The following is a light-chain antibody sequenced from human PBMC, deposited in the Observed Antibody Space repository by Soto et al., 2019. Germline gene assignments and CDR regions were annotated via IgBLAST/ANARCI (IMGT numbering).Light chain of an antibody. CDR1: QSVSTKY. V-gene: IGKV3-20*01. CDR3: QHDGSSPPDT. CDR2: GTS. Sequence: EIVLTQSPGTLSLSLGERATLSCRASQSVSTKYVAWYQQRPGQAPSLLIYGTSNRAADVSDRFSGSESGTDFSLSIRRLEPEDFAVYYCQHDGSSPPDTFGQGTKLEN. J-gene: IGKJ2*01.